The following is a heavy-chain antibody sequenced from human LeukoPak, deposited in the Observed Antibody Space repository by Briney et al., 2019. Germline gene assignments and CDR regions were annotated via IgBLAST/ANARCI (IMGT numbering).Heavy chain of an antibody. J-gene: IGHJ4*02. Sequence: SETLSLTCAVYGGSFSGYYWSWIRQPPGKGLEWIGEINHSGSTNYNPSLKSRVTISVDTSKHQFSLKLSSVTAADTAVYYCAAGYSSGWYLFDYWGQGTLVTVSS. CDR2: INHSGST. D-gene: IGHD6-19*01. CDR1: GGSFSGYY. CDR3: AAGYSSGWYLFDY. V-gene: IGHV4-34*01.